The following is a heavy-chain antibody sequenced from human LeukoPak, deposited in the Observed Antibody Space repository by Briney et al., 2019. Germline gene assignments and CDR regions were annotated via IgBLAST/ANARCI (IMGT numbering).Heavy chain of an antibody. V-gene: IGHV3-23*01. J-gene: IGHJ4*02. Sequence: GGSLRLSCAASGFTFSSYAMSWVRQAPGKGLEWVSTISGSGGSTYYADSVRGRFTISRDNAKNSLYLQMNSLRDEDTAVYYCARDRGEKYYYDSSGYYNYFDYWGQGTLVTVSS. CDR2: ISGSGGST. CDR1: GFTFSSYA. D-gene: IGHD3-22*01. CDR3: ARDRGEKYYYDSSGYYNYFDY.